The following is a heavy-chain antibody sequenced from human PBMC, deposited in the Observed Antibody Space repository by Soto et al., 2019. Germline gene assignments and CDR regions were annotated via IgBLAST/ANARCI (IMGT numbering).Heavy chain of an antibody. CDR3: ARDMDYYGSGSRFDP. V-gene: IGHV1-69*13. D-gene: IGHD3-10*01. CDR1: GGTFGSYA. CDR2: IIPIFGTA. J-gene: IGHJ5*02. Sequence: SVKVSCKASGGTFGSYAISWVRQAPGQGLEWMGGIIPIFGTANYAQKFQGRVTITADESTSTAYMELSSLRSEDTAVYYCARDMDYYGSGSRFDPWGQGTLVTVSS.